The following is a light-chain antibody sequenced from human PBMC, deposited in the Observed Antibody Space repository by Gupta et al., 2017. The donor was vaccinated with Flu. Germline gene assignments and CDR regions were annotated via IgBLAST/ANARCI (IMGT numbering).Light chain of an antibody. V-gene: IGKV1-39*01. Sequence: SSLSASVGDRVTITCRASQSISSYLNWYKQKPGKAPKLLIYAASSWQSGVPSRFSGSGYGTDFTLTISSRQPEDFAAYYCQQSDSTPPYTFGQGTKMEIK. CDR3: QQSDSTPPYT. J-gene: IGKJ2*01. CDR1: QSISSY. CDR2: AAS.